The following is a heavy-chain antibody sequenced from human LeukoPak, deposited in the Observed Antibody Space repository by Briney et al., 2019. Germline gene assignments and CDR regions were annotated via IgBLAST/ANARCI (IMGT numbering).Heavy chain of an antibody. V-gene: IGHV4-39*07. CDR2: IYHSGST. J-gene: IGHJ4*02. Sequence: SETLSLTCTVSGGSISSSSYYWGWIRQPPGKGLEWIGSIYHSGSTNYNPSLKSRVTISVDKSKNQFSLKLSSVTAADTAVYYCARASRDVYNSYFDYWGQGTLVTVSS. D-gene: IGHD5-24*01. CDR1: GGSISSSSYY. CDR3: ARASRDVYNSYFDY.